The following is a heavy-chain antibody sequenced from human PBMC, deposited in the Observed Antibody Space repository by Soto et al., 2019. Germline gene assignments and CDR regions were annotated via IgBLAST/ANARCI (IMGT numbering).Heavy chain of an antibody. D-gene: IGHD1-26*01. Sequence: SMRHSWAASEFSFSDYYMSWISQAPGKGLEWVSLISTSGSSTDYADSVKGRFTISRDNAKNSLSLQMNSLRAEDTAVYYCANLAKNYYHYMDVWGKGTTVTVSS. CDR3: ANLAKNYYHYMDV. V-gene: IGHV3-11*01. CDR1: EFSFSDYY. CDR2: ISTSGSST. J-gene: IGHJ6*03.